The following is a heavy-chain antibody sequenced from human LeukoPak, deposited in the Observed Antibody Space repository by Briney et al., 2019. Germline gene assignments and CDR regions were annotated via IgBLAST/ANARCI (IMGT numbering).Heavy chain of an antibody. Sequence: PSETLSLTCTVSGGSISSYYWSWIRQPPGKGLEWIGSIYHSGSTYYNPSLKSRVTISVDTSKNQFSLKLSSVTAADTAVYYCASTIYSSSWYWFDPWGQGTLVTVSS. CDR2: IYHSGST. V-gene: IGHV4-59*08. D-gene: IGHD6-13*01. CDR3: ASTIYSSSWYWFDP. J-gene: IGHJ5*02. CDR1: GGSISSYY.